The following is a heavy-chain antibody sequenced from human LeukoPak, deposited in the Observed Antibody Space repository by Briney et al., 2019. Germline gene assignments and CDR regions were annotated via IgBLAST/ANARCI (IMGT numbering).Heavy chain of an antibody. Sequence: SETLSLTCTLSGGSFSSYYWGWIRQPPGKGLEWIGSIYYSGSTYYNPSLKSRVTISVDTSKNQFSLKLSSVTAADTAVYYCASLDRYSYGYHFDYWGQGTLVTVSS. CDR1: GGSFSSYY. CDR2: IYYSGST. J-gene: IGHJ4*02. V-gene: IGHV4-39*01. D-gene: IGHD5-18*01. CDR3: ASLDRYSYGYHFDY.